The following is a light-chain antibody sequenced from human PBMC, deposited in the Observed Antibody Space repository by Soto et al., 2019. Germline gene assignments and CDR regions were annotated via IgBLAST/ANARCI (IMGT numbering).Light chain of an antibody. CDR2: GAS. CDR1: QSVSSS. V-gene: IGKV3D-15*01. J-gene: IGKJ2*01. Sequence: EIVMTQSPATLSVSPGERATLSCRASQSVSSSLAWYQHKPGQAPRLLIYGASIRATGIPGRFSGSGSGTEFTLTSSSLLSEDFAAYYCQQYSNRYTFGQGTKLEIK. CDR3: QQYSNRYT.